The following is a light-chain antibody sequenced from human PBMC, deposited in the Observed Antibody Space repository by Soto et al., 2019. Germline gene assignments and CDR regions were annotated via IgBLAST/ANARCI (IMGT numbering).Light chain of an antibody. CDR1: SSDVGAYDF. V-gene: IGLV2-14*03. CDR3: SSYTSSSTRV. CDR2: EVS. J-gene: IGLJ1*01. Sequence: QSALTQPASVSGSPAQSITISCTGTSSDVGAYDFVSWYQQHPDKAPKLMIYEVSDRPSGVSNRFSGSKSVNTATLPISGLQAEDEADYYCSSYTSSSTRVFGTGTKVTVL.